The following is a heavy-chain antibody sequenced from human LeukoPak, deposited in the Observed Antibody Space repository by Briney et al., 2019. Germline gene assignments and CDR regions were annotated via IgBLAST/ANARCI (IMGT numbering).Heavy chain of an antibody. J-gene: IGHJ4*02. Sequence: GGSLRLSCAAPGFTFSKAWMTWVRQAPGKGLEWVGRIKSKTAGGTTDYAAPVKGRFTISRDDSKNTLYLEMNSLKTEDTAVYYCTTGESMVGTTIHVRWADWGQGTLVTVSS. CDR1: GFTFSKAW. D-gene: IGHD1-26*01. V-gene: IGHV3-15*01. CDR3: TTGESMVGTTIHVRWAD. CDR2: IKSKTAGGTT.